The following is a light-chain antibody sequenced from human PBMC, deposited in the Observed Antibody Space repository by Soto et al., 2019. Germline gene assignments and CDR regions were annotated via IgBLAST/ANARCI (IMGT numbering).Light chain of an antibody. CDR2: AAS. J-gene: IGKJ1*01. CDR1: QGIGTD. CDR3: QSYKSAPRA. V-gene: IGKV1-27*01. Sequence: DIQMTQSPSSLSASIGDRVTISCRASQGIGTDLAWYQQKPGKVPYLLIYAASTSHSGVPSPFRGSGAGTDFTLTISSLQPEDVAIYYCQSYKSAPRAFGQGTKVDIK.